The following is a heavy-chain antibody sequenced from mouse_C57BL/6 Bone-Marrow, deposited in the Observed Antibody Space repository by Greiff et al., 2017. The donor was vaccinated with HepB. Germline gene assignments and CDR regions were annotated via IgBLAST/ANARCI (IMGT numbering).Heavy chain of an antibody. CDR1: GFTFSDYY. J-gene: IGHJ4*01. Sequence: EVKLVESGGGLVQPGGSLKLSCAASGFTFSDYYMYWVRQTPEKRLGWVAYISNGGGSTYYPDTVKGRFTIPGDRAKNTPYLQMSRLKSEDTAMYYCARLGNYHYAMDYWGQGTSVTVSS. V-gene: IGHV5-12*01. CDR2: ISNGGGST. D-gene: IGHD2-1*01. CDR3: ARLGNYHYAMDY.